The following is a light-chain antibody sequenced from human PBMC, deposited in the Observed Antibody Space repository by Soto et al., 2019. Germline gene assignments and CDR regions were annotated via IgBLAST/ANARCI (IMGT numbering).Light chain of an antibody. CDR1: RSVLYKSNNKNH. V-gene: IGKV4-1*01. J-gene: IGKJ4*01. Sequence: DIVMTQSPDSLAVSLGERATMNCKCSRSVLYKSNNKNHLAWYQQKPGQPPQLIIYWASTRESGVPEGFSGSGSGTDFTLTISSLEAEDVAFYWCQQYFDVPFTFGGGTKVEI. CDR2: WAS. CDR3: QQYFDVPFT.